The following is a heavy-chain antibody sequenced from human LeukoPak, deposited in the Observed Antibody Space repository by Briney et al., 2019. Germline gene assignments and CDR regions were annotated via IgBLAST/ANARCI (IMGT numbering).Heavy chain of an antibody. J-gene: IGHJ4*02. CDR1: GFTFSSYW. Sequence: GGSLRLSCAASGFTFSSYWMSWVRQAPGKGLEWVANIKQDGSEKYYVDSVKGRFTISRDNAKNSLYLQMNSLRAEDTALYYCAKDMGIDLYGSGKNYWGQGTLVTVSS. D-gene: IGHD3-10*01. V-gene: IGHV3-7*03. CDR3: AKDMGIDLYGSGKNY. CDR2: IKQDGSEK.